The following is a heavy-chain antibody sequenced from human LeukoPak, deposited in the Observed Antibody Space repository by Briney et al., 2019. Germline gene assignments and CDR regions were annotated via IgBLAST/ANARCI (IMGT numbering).Heavy chain of an antibody. CDR2: ISAYNGNT. Sequence: ASVKVSCKASGYTFASYGISWVRQATGQGLEWMVWISAYNGNTNYAQKLQGRVTMTTDTSTSTAYMELRSLRSDDTAVYYCARVPTYYYGSGSYPDYWGQGTLVTVSS. CDR1: GYTFASYG. J-gene: IGHJ4*02. D-gene: IGHD3-10*01. V-gene: IGHV1-18*01. CDR3: ARVPTYYYGSGSYPDY.